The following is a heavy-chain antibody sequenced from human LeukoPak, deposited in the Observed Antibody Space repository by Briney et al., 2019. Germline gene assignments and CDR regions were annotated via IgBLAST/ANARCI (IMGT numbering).Heavy chain of an antibody. D-gene: IGHD3-10*01. CDR1: GGSFSGYY. J-gene: IGHJ4*02. CDR2: INHSGST. CDR3: ARLTLWFGAPD. Sequence: SETLSLTCAVYGGSFSGYYWSWIRQPSGKGLEWIGEINHSGSTNYNPSLKSRVTISVDTSKNQFSLKLSSVTAADTAVYYCARLTLWFGAPDWGQGTLVTVSS. V-gene: IGHV4-34*01.